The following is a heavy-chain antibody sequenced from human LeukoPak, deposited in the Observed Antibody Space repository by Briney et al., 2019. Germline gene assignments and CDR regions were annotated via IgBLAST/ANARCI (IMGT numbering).Heavy chain of an antibody. V-gene: IGHV4-59*08. J-gene: IGHJ6*02. CDR3: ARLTKTDPYYYYGMDV. CDR2: IYYSGST. CDR1: GGSISSYY. Sequence: SETLSLTCTVSGGSISSYYWSWIRQPPGKGLEWIGYIYYSGSTNYNPSLKSRVTISVDTSKNQFSLKLSSVTAADTAVYYCARLTKTDPYYYYGMDVWGQGTTVTVSS.